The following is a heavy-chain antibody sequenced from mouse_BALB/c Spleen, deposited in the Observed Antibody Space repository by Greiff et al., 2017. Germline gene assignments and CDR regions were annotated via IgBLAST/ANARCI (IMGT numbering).Heavy chain of an antibody. CDR1: GYTFSSYW. V-gene: IGHV1-9*01. D-gene: IGHD3-2*01. Sequence: QVQLQQSGAELMKPGASVKISCKATGYTFSSYWIEWVKQRPGHGLEWIGEILPGSGSTNYNEKFKGKATFTADTSSNTAYMQLSSLTSEDSAVYYCARSKTARATFPAWFAYWGQGTLVTVSA. CDR3: ARSKTARATFPAWFAY. CDR2: ILPGSGST. J-gene: IGHJ3*01.